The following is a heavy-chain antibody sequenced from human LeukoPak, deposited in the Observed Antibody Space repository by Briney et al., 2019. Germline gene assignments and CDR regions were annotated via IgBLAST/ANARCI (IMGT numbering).Heavy chain of an antibody. CDR3: ARLNFRGGEALHFDS. J-gene: IGHJ4*02. V-gene: IGHV4-4*09. CDR1: GGSITNYY. CDR2: IHSGGTT. Sequence: SETLSLTCTVSGGSITNYYWSWVRQPPGKGLEFIGYIHSGGTTNYDSSLQSRVAISLDTSKIQFSLRLYSVTAADTALYFCARLNFRGGEALHFDSWGQGTLVTVSS. D-gene: IGHD3-16*01.